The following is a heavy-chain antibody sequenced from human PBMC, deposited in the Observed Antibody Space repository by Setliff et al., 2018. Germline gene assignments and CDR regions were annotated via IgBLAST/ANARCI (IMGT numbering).Heavy chain of an antibody. CDR2: FDPEDGET. Sequence: ASVKVSCKVPGYTLTELSMHWVRQAPGKGLEWMGGFDPEDGETIYAQKFQGRVTMTEDTSTDTAYMELSSLRSEDTAVYYCATVGLNLWSGYSDAPHYYYMDVWGKGTTVTVSS. J-gene: IGHJ6*03. D-gene: IGHD3-3*01. CDR3: ATVGLNLWSGYSDAPHYYYMDV. V-gene: IGHV1-24*01. CDR1: GYTLTELS.